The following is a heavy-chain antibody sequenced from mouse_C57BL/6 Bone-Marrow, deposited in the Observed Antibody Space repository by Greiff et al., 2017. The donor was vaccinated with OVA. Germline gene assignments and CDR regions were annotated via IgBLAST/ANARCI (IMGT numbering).Heavy chain of an antibody. CDR1: GFNIKDDY. D-gene: IGHD1-1*01. J-gene: IGHJ1*03. CDR2: IDPENGDT. Sequence: EVQLQQSGAELVRPGASVKLSCTASGFNIKDDYMHWVKQRPEQGLEWIGWIDPENGDTEYASKFQGKATITADTSSNTAYLQLSSLTSEDTAVYYCTTSFTTVVAKGYWYFDVWGTGTTVTVSS. V-gene: IGHV14-4*01. CDR3: TTSFTTVVAKGYWYFDV.